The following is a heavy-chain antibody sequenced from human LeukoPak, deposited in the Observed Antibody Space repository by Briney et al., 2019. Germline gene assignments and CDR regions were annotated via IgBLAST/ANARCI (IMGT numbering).Heavy chain of an antibody. V-gene: IGHV4-59*01. J-gene: IGHJ4*02. D-gene: IGHD4-17*01. CDR1: GDSISSYY. CDR3: AREGRQDYVYFDC. Sequence: SETLSLTCTVSGDSISSYYWSWIRQPPGKGLEWMGYINYSGNTNYNPSLKSRVTISVDTSKNQYSLRLTSVTAADTAVYYCAREGRQDYVYFDCWGQGTLVAVSS. CDR2: INYSGNT.